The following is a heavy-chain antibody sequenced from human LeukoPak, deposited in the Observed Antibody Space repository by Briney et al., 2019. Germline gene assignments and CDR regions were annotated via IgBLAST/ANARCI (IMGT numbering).Heavy chain of an antibody. V-gene: IGHV1-69*13. D-gene: IGHD3-9*01. Sequence: SVKVSCKASGGTFSSYAISWVRQAPGQGLEWMGGIIPIFGTANYAQKFQGRVTITADESTSTAYMELSSLRSEDTAVYYCARDHDILTGYLDYWGQGTLVTVSS. CDR3: ARDHDILTGYLDY. CDR1: GGTFSSYA. J-gene: IGHJ4*02. CDR2: IIPIFGTA.